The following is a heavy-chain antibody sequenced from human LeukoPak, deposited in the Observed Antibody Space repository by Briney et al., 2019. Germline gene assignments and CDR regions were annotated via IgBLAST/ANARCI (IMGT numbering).Heavy chain of an antibody. CDR2: ISNDGSNK. CDR3: AKDLYVSSAAVAGDY. J-gene: IGHJ4*02. Sequence: GGSLRLSCAASGFTFSSYGIHWVRQAPGKGLEWVAHISNDGSNKDYADSVKGRFTMSRDNSENTLYLQMNSLRAEDTAVYYCAKDLYVSSAAVAGDYWGQGTLVIVSS. CDR1: GFTFSSYG. V-gene: IGHV3-30*18. D-gene: IGHD6-19*01.